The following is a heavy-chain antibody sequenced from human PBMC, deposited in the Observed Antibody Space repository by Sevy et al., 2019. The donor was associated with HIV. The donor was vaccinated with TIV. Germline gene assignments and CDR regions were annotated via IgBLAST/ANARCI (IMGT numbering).Heavy chain of an antibody. CDR1: GFTFSYAW. V-gene: IGHV3-15*01. D-gene: IGHD2-8*02. Sequence: GGSLRLSCEASGFTFSYAWMNWVRQAPGKGLKWVGRIKSNADGGTIDYAAPVKGRFTISRDDSKNTLYLKMNSLKIEDTAVYYCTTDPIIVLLVTDGMDVWGQGTTVTVSS. CDR3: TTDPIIVLLVTDGMDV. J-gene: IGHJ6*02. CDR2: IKSNADGGTI.